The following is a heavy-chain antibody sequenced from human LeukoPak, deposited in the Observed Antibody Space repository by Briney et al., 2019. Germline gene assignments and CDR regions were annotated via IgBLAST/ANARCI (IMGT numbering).Heavy chain of an antibody. V-gene: IGHV3-23*01. J-gene: IGHJ6*02. D-gene: IGHD1-1*01. Sequence: PGGSLRLSCAASGFTFSSYAMSWVRQAPGKGLEWVSAISGSGGSTYYADSVKGRFTISRDNSKNTLYLQMNSLRAEDTAVYYCANCKTTGTTDGKLHYYYGMDVWGQGTTVTVSS. CDR1: GFTFSSYA. CDR3: ANCKTTGTTDGKLHYYYGMDV. CDR2: ISGSGGST.